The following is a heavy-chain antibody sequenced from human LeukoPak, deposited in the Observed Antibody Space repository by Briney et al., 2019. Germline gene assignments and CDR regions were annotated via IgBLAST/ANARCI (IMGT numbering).Heavy chain of an antibody. CDR2: IYTSGTT. CDR3: ARALLRYFDWLLPHFDY. J-gene: IGHJ4*02. D-gene: IGHD3-9*01. Sequence: SETLSLTCTVSGGSISSYYWSWIRQPAGKGLEWIGRIYTSGTTHYNPSLKSRVTMSVDTSENQFFLKLSSVTAADTAVYYCARALLRYFDWLLPHFDYWGQGTLVTVSS. CDR1: GGSISSYY. V-gene: IGHV4-4*07.